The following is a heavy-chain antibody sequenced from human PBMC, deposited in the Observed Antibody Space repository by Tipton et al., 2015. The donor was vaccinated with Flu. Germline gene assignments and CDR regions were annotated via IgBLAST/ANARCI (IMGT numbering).Heavy chain of an antibody. CDR1: GGSINNYY. Sequence: TLSLTCSVSGGSINNYYLSWIRQAPGKGLEWIGSVYYSGNTYYNPSLKSRVAMSVDTSKNQLSLKLSSVTAADTAMFFCARLSFYDVDLKNFYFEDWGQGTLVTVSS. CDR3: ARLSFYDVDLKNFYFED. J-gene: IGHJ4*02. V-gene: IGHV4-59*04. CDR2: VYYSGNT. D-gene: IGHD3-10*02.